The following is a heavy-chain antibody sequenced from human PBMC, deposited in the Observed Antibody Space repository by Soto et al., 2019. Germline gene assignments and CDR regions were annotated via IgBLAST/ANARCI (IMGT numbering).Heavy chain of an antibody. V-gene: IGHV4-34*01. CDR2: INHSGST. Sequence: SETLSLTCAVYGGSFSGYYWSWIRQPPGKGQEWIGEINHSGSTNYNPSHKSRITISVDTSKNHFSLKLSSVTASDTAMYYCARLDSYFSSISCKAPPYDYMDVCGKGTTVTGSS. CDR3: ARLDSYFSSISCKAPPYDYMDV. J-gene: IGHJ6*03. D-gene: IGHD2-2*01. CDR1: GGSFSGYY.